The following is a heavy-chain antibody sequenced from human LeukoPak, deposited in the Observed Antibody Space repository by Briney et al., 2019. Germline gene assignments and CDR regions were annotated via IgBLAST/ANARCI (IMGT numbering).Heavy chain of an antibody. CDR1: GGSISSYY. Sequence: ETLSLTCTVSGGSISSYYWSWIRQPPGKGLEWVSVIYSGGATFYADSVKGRFTISRDNSRNTLYLQMNSLRAEDTAVYYCARDRAYSYGYSYYFENWGQGTLVTVSS. CDR3: ARDRAYSYGYSYYFEN. D-gene: IGHD5-18*01. CDR2: IYSGGAT. J-gene: IGHJ4*02. V-gene: IGHV3-53*01.